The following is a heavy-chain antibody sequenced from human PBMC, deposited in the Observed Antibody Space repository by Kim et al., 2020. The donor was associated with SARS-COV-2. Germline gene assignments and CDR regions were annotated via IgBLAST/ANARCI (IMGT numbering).Heavy chain of an antibody. J-gene: IGHJ5*02. CDR3: AHAILYYDSSGPTPGWFDP. CDR2: IYWDDDK. CDR1: GFSLSTSGVG. Sequence: SGPTLVKPTQTLTLTCTFSGFSLSTSGVGVGWIRQPPGKALEWLALIYWDDDKRYSPSLKSRLTITKDTSKNQVVLTMTNMDPVDTATYYCAHAILYYDSSGPTPGWFDPWGQGTLVTVSS. D-gene: IGHD3-22*01. V-gene: IGHV2-5*02.